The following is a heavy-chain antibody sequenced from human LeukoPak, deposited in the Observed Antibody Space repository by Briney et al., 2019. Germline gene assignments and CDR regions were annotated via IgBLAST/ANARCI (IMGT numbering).Heavy chain of an antibody. CDR2: IYYSGST. V-gene: IGHV4-59*01. Sequence: PSETLSLTCTVSGGSISSYYWSWIWQPPGKGLEWIGYIYYSGSTNYNPSLKSRVTISVDTSKNQFSLKLSSVTAADTAVYYCARVSEQWHRYYFDYWGQGTLVTVSS. CDR3: ARVSEQWHRYYFDY. CDR1: GGSISSYY. J-gene: IGHJ4*02. D-gene: IGHD6-19*01.